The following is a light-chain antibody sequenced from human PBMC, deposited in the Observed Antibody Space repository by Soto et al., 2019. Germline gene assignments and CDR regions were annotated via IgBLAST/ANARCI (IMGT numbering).Light chain of an antibody. CDR3: SSYTSRSTLDYV. Sequence: QSVLTQPASVSGSPGQSITISCTGTSSDVGGYNYVSWYQQHPGKAPKLMIYEVSNRPSGVSNRFSGSKSGNTAPLTISGLQAEDEADYYCSSYTSRSTLDYVFGSGTKLTVL. CDR1: SSDVGGYNY. V-gene: IGLV2-14*01. CDR2: EVS. J-gene: IGLJ1*01.